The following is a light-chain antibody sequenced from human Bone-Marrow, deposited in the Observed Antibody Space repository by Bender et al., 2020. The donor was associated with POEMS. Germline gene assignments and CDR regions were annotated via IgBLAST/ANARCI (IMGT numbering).Light chain of an antibody. V-gene: IGLV1-44*01. CDR3: AVWDDSLNGWV. J-gene: IGLJ3*02. CDR1: SSNIGAHA. CDR2: SSH. Sequence: QSVLTQPPSASGTPGQRVTISCSGGSSNIGAHAVNWYQHLPGTAPKLLIYSSHRRPSEVPDRFSGSRSGTSASLAISGLQSEDEAAYYCAVWDDSLNGWVFGGGTKLTVL.